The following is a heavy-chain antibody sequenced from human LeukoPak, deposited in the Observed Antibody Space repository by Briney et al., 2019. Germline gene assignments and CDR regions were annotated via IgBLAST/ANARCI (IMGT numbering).Heavy chain of an antibody. Sequence: PGGSLRLSCAASGFTFSNYYMSWIRQAPGKGLEWVSYISSSGTTMYYADSVKGRFIISRDNAKNSLFLQMNSLRAEDTAVYYCARGDYDKYGMDVWSQGTTVTVSS. V-gene: IGHV3-11*01. CDR3: ARGDYDKYGMDV. CDR2: ISSSGTTM. J-gene: IGHJ6*02. CDR1: GFTFSNYY.